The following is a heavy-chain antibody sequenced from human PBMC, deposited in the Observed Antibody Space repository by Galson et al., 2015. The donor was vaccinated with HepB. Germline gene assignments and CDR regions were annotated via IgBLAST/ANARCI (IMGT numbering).Heavy chain of an antibody. CDR2: LSLNDNT. V-gene: IGHV3-53*01. CDR1: GFSVSNNY. CDR3: ASPTSETWDLLLSD. D-gene: IGHD1-26*01. J-gene: IGHJ4*02. Sequence: SLRLSCAASGFSVSNNYVNWVRQAPGKGLEWVSLLSLNDNTFYADSVKGRFTVSRDNSKNTVYLQMDRLRAEDTAVYFCASPTSETWDLLLSDWGQGTLVTASS.